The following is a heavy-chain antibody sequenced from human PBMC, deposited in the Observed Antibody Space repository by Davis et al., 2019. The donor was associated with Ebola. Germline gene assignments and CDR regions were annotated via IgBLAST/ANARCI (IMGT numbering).Heavy chain of an antibody. V-gene: IGHV3-33*01. J-gene: IGHJ4*02. Sequence: GESLKISCAASGFTLSGYDMNWVRQAPGKGLQWVAVIWDDGSNKYYADSVKGRFTISRDNSKNTLYLQMNSLRAEDTAVYYCASEDTAMAYFDYWAREPWSPSPQ. CDR1: GFTLSGYD. D-gene: IGHD5-18*01. CDR3: ASEDTAMAYFDY. CDR2: IWDDGSNK.